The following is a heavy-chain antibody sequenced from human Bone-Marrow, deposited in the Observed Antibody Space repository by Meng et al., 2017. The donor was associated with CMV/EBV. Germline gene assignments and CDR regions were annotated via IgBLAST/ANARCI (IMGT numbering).Heavy chain of an antibody. D-gene: IGHD6-13*01. Sequence: ASVKVSCKASGYTFTSYYMHWVRQAPGQGLEWMGIINPSGGSTSYVQKFQGRVTMTRDTSTSTVYMELSSLRSEDTAVYYSARDWIAGSPFDYWGQGTLVTVSS. J-gene: IGHJ4*02. V-gene: IGHV1-46*01. CDR2: INPSGGST. CDR1: GYTFTSYY. CDR3: ARDWIAGSPFDY.